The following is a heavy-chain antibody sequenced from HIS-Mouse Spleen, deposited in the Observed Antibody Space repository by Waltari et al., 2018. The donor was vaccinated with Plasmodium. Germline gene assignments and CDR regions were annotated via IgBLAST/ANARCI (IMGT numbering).Heavy chain of an antibody. CDR1: GGSISSSSYY. J-gene: IGHJ4*02. V-gene: IGHV4-39*07. Sequence: QLQLQESGPGLVKPSETLSLTCTVSGGSISSSSYYWCWIRQRPGKGLEWIGSIYYSGSTYYNPSLKSRVTISVDTSKNQFSLKLSSVTAADTAVYYCARDRITGTSYFDYWGQGTLVTVSS. CDR3: ARDRITGTSYFDY. D-gene: IGHD1-7*01. CDR2: IYYSGST.